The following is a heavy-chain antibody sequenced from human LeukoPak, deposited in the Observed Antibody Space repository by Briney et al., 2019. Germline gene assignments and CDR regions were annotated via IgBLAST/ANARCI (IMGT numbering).Heavy chain of an antibody. V-gene: IGHV3-7*05. D-gene: IGHD3-16*01. J-gene: IGHJ4*02. CDR3: ARGRIRFGY. Sequence: GGSLRLSCAASGFTFSSYWMTWVRQAPGEGLKWVANIKEDGPEKYSVDSVKGLSTIARDNAKNSLYLQTNGVRAEDTAVYYCARGRIRFGYWGQGALVTVSS. CDR2: IKEDGPEK. CDR1: GFTFSSYW.